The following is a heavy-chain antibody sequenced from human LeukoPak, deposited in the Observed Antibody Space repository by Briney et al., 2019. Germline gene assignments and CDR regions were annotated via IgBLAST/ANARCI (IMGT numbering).Heavy chain of an antibody. CDR3: ARGEHSVDS. CDR2: IYSSGYT. Sequence: SGTLSLTCTVSGVAFRSHYWNWIRQPAGKGLEWIGRIYSSGYTNDNPFLKSRITMSVDMSKNQFSLSLNSVTAADTAVYYGARGEHSVDSWGQGMMVTVSS. D-gene: IGHD1/OR15-1a*01. V-gene: IGHV4-4*07. CDR1: GVAFRSHY. J-gene: IGHJ4*02.